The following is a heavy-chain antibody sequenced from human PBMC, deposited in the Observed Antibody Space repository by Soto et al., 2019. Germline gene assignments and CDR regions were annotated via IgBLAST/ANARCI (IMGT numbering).Heavy chain of an antibody. CDR3: ARAGCDGGSCYTLVGLRYGMDV. Sequence: QVQLVESGGGVVQPGRSLRLSCAASGFILSTYAMYWVRQAPGKGLEWVAVISYDGTNKYYADSVKGRFTISRDNSKNTLYLQMSSLRAEDTAVYYCARAGCDGGSCYTLVGLRYGMDVWGQGTTVTVSS. J-gene: IGHJ6*02. CDR1: GFILSTYA. V-gene: IGHV3-30-3*01. D-gene: IGHD2-15*01. CDR2: ISYDGTNK.